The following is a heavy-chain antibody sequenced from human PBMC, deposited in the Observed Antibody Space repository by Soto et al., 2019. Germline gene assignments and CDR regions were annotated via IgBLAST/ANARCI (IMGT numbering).Heavy chain of an antibody. J-gene: IGHJ4*02. CDR3: AKPSRRNGYNCGY. Sequence: QVQLVESGGGVVQPGRSLRLSCAASGFTFSSYGMHWVRQAPGKGLEWVAVISYDGSNKYYADYVKGRFTISTDNAKNTPYLQINGLRGEETAVYYCAKPSRRNGYNCGYWGQGTLVTVSS. CDR1: GFTFSSYG. V-gene: IGHV3-30*18. D-gene: IGHD5-12*01. CDR2: ISYDGSNK.